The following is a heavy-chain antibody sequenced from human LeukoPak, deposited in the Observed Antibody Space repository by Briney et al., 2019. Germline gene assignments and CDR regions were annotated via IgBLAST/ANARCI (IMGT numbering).Heavy chain of an antibody. D-gene: IGHD6-13*01. V-gene: IGHV4-34*01. CDR1: GGSFSGYY. Sequence: SETLSLTCAVYGGSFSGYYRSWIRQPPGKGLEWIGEINHSGSTNYNPSLKSRVTISVDTSKNQFSLKLSSVTAADTAVYYCATCPSSSCEEGDYWGQGTLVTVSS. CDR3: ATCPSSSCEEGDY. J-gene: IGHJ4*02. CDR2: INHSGST.